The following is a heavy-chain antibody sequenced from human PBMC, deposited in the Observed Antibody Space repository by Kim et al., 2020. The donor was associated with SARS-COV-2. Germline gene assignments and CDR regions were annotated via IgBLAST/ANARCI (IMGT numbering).Heavy chain of an antibody. D-gene: IGHD6-19*01. J-gene: IGHJ4*01. Sequence: ASVKVSCKASGYTFTNYVMHWVRQAPGQRLEWMGLISTCNDNTNFSQKLQGRVTITRDTFASTAYMELSSLRSDDTAVYYCARGSGWAFDYWGHGTLVTV. CDR1: GYTFTNYV. V-gene: IGHV1-3*04. CDR2: ISTCNDNT. CDR3: ARGSGWAFDY.